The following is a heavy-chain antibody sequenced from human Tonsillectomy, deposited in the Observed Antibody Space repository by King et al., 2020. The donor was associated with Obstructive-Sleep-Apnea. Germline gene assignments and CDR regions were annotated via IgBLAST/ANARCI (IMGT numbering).Heavy chain of an antibody. Sequence: QLQESGPGLVKPSETLSLTCTVSGGSISSYYWSWIRQPPGKGLEWIGYIYYSGSTNYNPSLKSRVTISVDTSKTQFSLKLSSVTAADTAVYYCARRMAVGQQLVRADAFDIWGQGTMVTVSS. CDR3: ARRMAVGQQLVRADAFDI. CDR2: IYYSGST. V-gene: IGHV4-59*01. J-gene: IGHJ3*02. D-gene: IGHD6-13*01. CDR1: GGSISSYY.